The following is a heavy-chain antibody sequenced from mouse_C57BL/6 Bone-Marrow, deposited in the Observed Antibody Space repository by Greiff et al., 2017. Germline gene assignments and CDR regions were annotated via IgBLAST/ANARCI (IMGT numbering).Heavy chain of an antibody. CDR3: GGYYAMDY. V-gene: IGHV14-3*01. J-gene: IGHJ4*01. CDR1: GFTIKNTY. CDR2: IDPANGNT. Sequence: EVQLVESVAELVRPGASVKLSCTASGFTIKNTYMHWVKQRPEQGLEWIGRIDPANGNTKYGPKFQGKATITADTSSITAYLQLSSLTSEDTAIYYCGGYYAMDYWGQGTSVTVSS.